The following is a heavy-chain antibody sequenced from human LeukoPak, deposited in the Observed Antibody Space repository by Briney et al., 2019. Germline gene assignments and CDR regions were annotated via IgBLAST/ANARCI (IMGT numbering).Heavy chain of an antibody. CDR3: ARDPLYYGPSDY. Sequence: PGGYLRLSCAASGFTVSSNYMSWVRQAPGKGLEWVSVIYTGGSTYYADSVKGRFTISRDNSKNTLYLQMNSLRAEDTAVYYCARDPLYYGPSDYWGQGTLVTVSS. CDR2: IYTGGST. CDR1: GFTVSSNY. J-gene: IGHJ4*02. D-gene: IGHD3-10*01. V-gene: IGHV3-53*01.